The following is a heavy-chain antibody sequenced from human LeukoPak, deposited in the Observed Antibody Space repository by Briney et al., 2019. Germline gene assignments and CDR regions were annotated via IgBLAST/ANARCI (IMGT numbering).Heavy chain of an antibody. CDR1: GGSISSYY. CDR2: IYTSGST. CDR3: ARDAPYGSESLYYYYYMDV. D-gene: IGHD3-10*01. Sequence: SETLSLTCTVSGGSISSYYWSWIRQPAGKGLEWIGRIYTSGSTNYNPSLKSRVTMSVDTSKNQFSLKLSSVTAADTAVYYCARDAPYGSESLYYYYYMDVWGKGTTVTISS. V-gene: IGHV4-4*07. J-gene: IGHJ6*03.